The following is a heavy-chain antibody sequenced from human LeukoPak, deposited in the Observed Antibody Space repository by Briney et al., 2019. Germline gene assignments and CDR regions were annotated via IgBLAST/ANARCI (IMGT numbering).Heavy chain of an antibody. V-gene: IGHV3-33*01. Sequence: GGSLRLSCAASGFTFSSYGMHWVRQAPGKGLEWVAVIWYDGSNKYYADSVKGRFTISRDNSKNTLYLQMNSLRAEDTAAYYCAITWEFDAFDIWGQGTMVTVSS. D-gene: IGHD1-26*01. CDR3: AITWEFDAFDI. CDR1: GFTFSSYG. J-gene: IGHJ3*02. CDR2: IWYDGSNK.